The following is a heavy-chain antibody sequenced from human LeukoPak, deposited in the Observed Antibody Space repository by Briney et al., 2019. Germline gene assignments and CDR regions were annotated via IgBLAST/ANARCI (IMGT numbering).Heavy chain of an antibody. CDR2: INSDGSST. V-gene: IGHV3-74*01. J-gene: IGHJ4*02. D-gene: IGHD2-2*01. CDR1: GFTFTNYW. Sequence: PGGSLRLSCAASGFTFTNYWMYWVRKAPGKGLVWVSRINSDGSSTSYADSVKGRFTVSRDNAKNTLYLQMNGLRAEDTAVYYCAVSSIPAALTYLDYWGQGTLVTVSS. CDR3: AVSSIPAALTYLDY.